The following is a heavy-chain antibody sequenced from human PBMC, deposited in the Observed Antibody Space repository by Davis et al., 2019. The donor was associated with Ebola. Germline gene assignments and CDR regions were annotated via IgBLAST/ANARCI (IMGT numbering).Heavy chain of an antibody. D-gene: IGHD2-2*01. CDR3: AKDPGYCSSTSCYSHREYYYYGMDV. V-gene: IGHV3-30*18. J-gene: IGHJ6*02. CDR1: GFTFSSYG. CDR2: ISYDGSNK. Sequence: PGGSLRLSCAASGFTFSSYGMHWVRQAPGKGLEWVAVISYDGSNKYYADSVKGRFTISRDNSKNTLYLQMNSLRAEDTAVYYCAKDPGYCSSTSCYSHREYYYYGMDVWGQGTTVTVSS.